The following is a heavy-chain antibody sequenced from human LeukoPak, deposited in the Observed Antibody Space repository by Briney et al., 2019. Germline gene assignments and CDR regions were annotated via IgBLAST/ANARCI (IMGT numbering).Heavy chain of an antibody. CDR1: GDSITRYY. CDR3: ARHYYYYYMDV. CDR2: IYYSGST. V-gene: IGHV4-59*01. Sequence: SETLSLTCTGSGDSITRYYWSWIRQPPGRGLEWIGHIYYSGSTKYNHTLKSRDSISVDTLKIQFSLKQSSATAADTAVYYCARHYYYYYMDVWGKGTTVTVSS. J-gene: IGHJ6*03.